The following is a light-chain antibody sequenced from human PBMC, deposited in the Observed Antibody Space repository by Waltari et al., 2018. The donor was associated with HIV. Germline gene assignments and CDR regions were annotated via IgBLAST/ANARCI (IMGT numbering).Light chain of an antibody. V-gene: IGLV1-40*01. J-gene: IGLJ1*01. CDR1: KSNIGAGNA. CDR3: QSWDDSLSGYV. Sequence: QSVLTQPPSLSGAPGQRVTISCPGRKSNIGAGNAVHWYQQVPGTAPNLLIYGNNNRPSGVPERFSGAKSDTSASLAITGLQAEDEADYYCQSWDDSLSGYVFGTGSKVTVL. CDR2: GNN.